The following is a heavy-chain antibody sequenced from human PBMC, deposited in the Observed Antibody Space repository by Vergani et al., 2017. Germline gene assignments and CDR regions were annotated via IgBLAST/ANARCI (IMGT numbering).Heavy chain of an antibody. CDR3: ARVPYCSSTSCYKRGAFDI. J-gene: IGHJ3*02. D-gene: IGHD2-2*02. Sequence: QVQLVQSGAEVKKPGASVKVSCKASGYTFTGYYMHWVRQAPGQGLEWMGWINPNSGGTNYAQKFQGRVTMTRDTSISTAYMELSRLRSEDTAVYYCARVPYCSSTSCYKRGAFDIWGQGTMVTVSS. CDR1: GYTFTGYY. V-gene: IGHV1-2*02. CDR2: INPNSGGT.